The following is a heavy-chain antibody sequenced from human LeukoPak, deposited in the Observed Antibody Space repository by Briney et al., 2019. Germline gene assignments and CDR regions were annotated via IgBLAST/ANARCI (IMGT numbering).Heavy chain of an antibody. J-gene: IGHJ3*02. CDR2: IYYSGST. Sequence: KPSETLSLTCTVSGGSIGSYYWSWIRQPPGKGLEWIGYIYYSGSTNYNPSLKSRVTISVDTSKNQFSLKLSSVTAADTAVYYCARSYYYDSSGYYYFYAFDIWGQGTMVTVSS. CDR1: GGSIGSYY. D-gene: IGHD3-22*01. V-gene: IGHV4-59*01. CDR3: ARSYYYDSSGYYYFYAFDI.